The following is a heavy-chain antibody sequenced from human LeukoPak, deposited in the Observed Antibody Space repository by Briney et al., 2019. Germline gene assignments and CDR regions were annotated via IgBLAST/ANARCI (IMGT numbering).Heavy chain of an antibody. CDR3: ARARQVLWFRYWFNA. CDR2: IKQSVRT. Sequence: PSETLSLTCAVYGGSSSGYYWSWIRHPPRKGLEWIGEIKQSVRTNYNPSRKARFTISVDTPKNQCSLKLSAGAAADSAVYNGARARQVLWFRYWFNAWGQGSLV. J-gene: IGHJ5*02. D-gene: IGHD3-10*01. CDR1: GGSSSGYY. V-gene: IGHV4-34*01.